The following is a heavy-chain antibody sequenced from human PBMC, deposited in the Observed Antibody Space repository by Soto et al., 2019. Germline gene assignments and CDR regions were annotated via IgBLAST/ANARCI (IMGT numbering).Heavy chain of an antibody. CDR2: ISGSGGST. Sequence: GESLKISCAASGFTFSSYAMSWVRQAPGKGLEWVSAISGSGGSTYYADSVKGRFTISRDNSKNTLYLQMNSLRAEDTAVYYCAKSAATFRVAAFDYWGQGTLVTVSS. CDR1: GFTFSSYA. J-gene: IGHJ4*02. CDR3: AKSAATFRVAAFDY. D-gene: IGHD6-6*01. V-gene: IGHV3-23*01.